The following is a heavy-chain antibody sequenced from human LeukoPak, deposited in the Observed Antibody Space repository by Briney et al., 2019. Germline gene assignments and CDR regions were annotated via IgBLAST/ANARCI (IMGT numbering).Heavy chain of an antibody. V-gene: IGHV1-18*01. J-gene: IGHJ4*02. D-gene: IGHD3-22*01. CDR1: GYTFTSYG. CDR2: ISAYNGNT. CDR3: ARGSYDSSGYYPLHFDY. Sequence: ASVKVSCEASGYTFTSYGISWVRQAPGQGLEWMGWISAYNGNTNYAQKLQGRVTMTTDTSTSTAYMELRSLRSDDTAVYYCARGSYDSSGYYPLHFDYWGQGTLVTVSP.